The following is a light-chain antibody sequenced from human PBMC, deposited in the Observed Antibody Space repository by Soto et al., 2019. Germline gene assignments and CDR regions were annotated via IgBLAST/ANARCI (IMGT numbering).Light chain of an antibody. CDR3: QQYGSSIT. Sequence: EIVMTQSPATLSVSPGGRATLSCRASQSISDTLAWYQQKPGQAPRLLIHGASTRATGSPARFSGSGSGTDFTLTISSLQSEDFAVYYRQQYGSSITFGQGTRLEIK. V-gene: IGKV3-15*01. CDR2: GAS. J-gene: IGKJ5*01. CDR1: QSISDT.